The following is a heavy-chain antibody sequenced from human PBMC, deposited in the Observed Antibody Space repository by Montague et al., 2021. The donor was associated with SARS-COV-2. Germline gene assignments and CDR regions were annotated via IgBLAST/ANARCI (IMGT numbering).Heavy chain of an antibody. J-gene: IGHJ6*02. V-gene: IGHV4-34*01. CDR1: GGSFSGYY. CDR2: INHSGST. D-gene: IGHD3-16*02. Sequence: SETLSLTCAVYGGSFSGYYWTWIRQPPGKGLEWIGEINHSGSTNYNPSLKSRVTISVDTSKNQFSLKLRSVTAADTAVYYYASGQPPRITLVGIISYGLDVWGQGTTVTVSS. CDR3: ASGQPPRITLVGIISYGLDV.